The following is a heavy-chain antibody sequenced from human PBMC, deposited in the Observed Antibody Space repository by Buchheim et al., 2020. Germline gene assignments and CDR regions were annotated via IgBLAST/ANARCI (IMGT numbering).Heavy chain of an antibody. V-gene: IGHV4-61*02. CDR3: ARGGDWFDP. D-gene: IGHD1-26*01. CDR1: GGSINSGSYY. Sequence: QVQLQESGPGLVKPSQTLSLTCTVSGGSINSGSYYWSWIRQPAGKGLEWIGRIYTSGSTNYNPSLKSRVTISVDRSKNQLSLKLSSVTAADTAVYYCARGGDWFDPWGQGTL. CDR2: IYTSGST. J-gene: IGHJ5*02.